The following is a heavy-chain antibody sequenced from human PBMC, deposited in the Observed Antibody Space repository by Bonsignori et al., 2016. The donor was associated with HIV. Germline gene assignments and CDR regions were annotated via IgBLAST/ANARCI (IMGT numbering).Heavy chain of an antibody. CDR3: ARGRHSGSYLYNWFDT. Sequence: WVRQAPGQGLQWMGGIIPFLNMANYAQELQGRVTITADTSTSTAYMELSSLTPEDTAVYYCARGRHSGSYLYNWFDTWGRGTQVTVSS. J-gene: IGHJ5*02. D-gene: IGHD1-26*01. V-gene: IGHV1-69*10. CDR2: IIPFLNMA.